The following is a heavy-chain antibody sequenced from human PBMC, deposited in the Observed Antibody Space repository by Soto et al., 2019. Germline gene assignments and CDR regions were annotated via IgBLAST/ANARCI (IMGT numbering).Heavy chain of an antibody. CDR3: VRHAVHSSGFTVY. CDR2: IYYSGST. D-gene: IGHD6-19*01. CDR1: GGSISSSSYY. J-gene: IGHJ4*02. Sequence: PSETLSLTCTVSGGSISSSSYYWGWIRQPPGKGLEWIGSIYYSGSTYYNPSLKSRVTISVDTSKNQFSLKLSSVTAADTAVYYCVRHAVHSSGFTVYWGQGTLVTVSS. V-gene: IGHV4-39*01.